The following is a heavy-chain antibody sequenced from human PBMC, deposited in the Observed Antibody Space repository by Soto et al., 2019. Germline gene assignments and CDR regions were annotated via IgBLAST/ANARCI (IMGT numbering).Heavy chain of an antibody. D-gene: IGHD3-3*01. CDR3: ATLRIHVFRFLEWLCGACAFDI. J-gene: IGHJ3*02. CDR2: IIPIFGTA. Sequence: QVQLVQSGAEVKKPGSSVKVSCKASGGTFSSYAISWVRQAPGQGLEWMGGIIPIFGTANYAQKFQGRVTITEDESTRTAYMELSSLRSEDTAVYYCATLRIHVFRFLEWLCGACAFDIWGQGTMVTVSS. CDR1: GGTFSSYA. V-gene: IGHV1-69*12.